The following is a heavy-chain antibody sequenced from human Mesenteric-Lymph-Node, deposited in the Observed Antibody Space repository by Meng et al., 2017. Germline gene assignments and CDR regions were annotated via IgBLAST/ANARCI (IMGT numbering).Heavy chain of an antibody. D-gene: IGHD6-25*01. CDR3: AKDEHSLTRAAENWFDP. CDR1: GFTFSSYS. J-gene: IGHJ5*02. V-gene: IGHV3-21*04. CDR2: ISSSSSYI. Sequence: GESLKISCAASGFTFSSYSMNWVRQAPGKGLEWVSSISSSSSYIYYEDSVKGRFTISRDNSKNTLYLQMNSLRAEDTAVYYCAKDEHSLTRAAENWFDPWGQGTLVTVSS.